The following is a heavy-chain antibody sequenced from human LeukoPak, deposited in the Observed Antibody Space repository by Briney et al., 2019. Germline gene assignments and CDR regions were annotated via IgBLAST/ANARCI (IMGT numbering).Heavy chain of an antibody. CDR3: AHATLVYDSSGYYMGWFDP. Sequence: ESGPTLVKPTQTLTLTCTFSGFSLSTSAVGVGWIRQPPGKGLDWLAAVHRDDGKRYSPSLKSRRTITKDTSRNQVVLTMTNMGPVDTATYYCAHATLVYDSSGYYMGWFDPWGQGTLVTVSS. V-gene: IGHV2-5*02. CDR1: GFSLSTSAVG. J-gene: IGHJ5*02. CDR2: VHRDDGK. D-gene: IGHD3-22*01.